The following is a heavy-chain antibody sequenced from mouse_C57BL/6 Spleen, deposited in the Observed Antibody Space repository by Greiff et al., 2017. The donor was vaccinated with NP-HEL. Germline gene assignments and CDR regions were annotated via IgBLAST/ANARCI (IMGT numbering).Heavy chain of an antibody. V-gene: IGHV5-6*01. D-gene: IGHD2-1*01. CDR1: GFTFSSYG. CDR2: ISSGGSYT. CDR3: ARHSNYFYAMDY. Sequence: EVKLMESGGDLVKPGGSLKLSCAASGFTFSSYGMSWVRQTPDKRLEWVATISSGGSYTYYPDSVKGRFTISRDNAKNTLYLQMSSLKSEDTAMYYCARHSNYFYAMDYWGQGTSVTVSS. J-gene: IGHJ4*01.